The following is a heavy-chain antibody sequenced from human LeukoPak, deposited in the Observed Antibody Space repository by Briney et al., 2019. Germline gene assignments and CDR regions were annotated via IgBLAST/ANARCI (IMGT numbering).Heavy chain of an antibody. J-gene: IGHJ4*02. CDR2: FHTSGSS. CDR1: GGAITSYH. CDR3: ARVGDYALKD. Sequence: SETLSLTCTVSGGAITSYHWSWIRQPAGKGLEWIGRFHTSGSSNYNPSLKSRVTMSVDTSKNQFSLKLSSVTAADTAVYYCARVGDYALKDWGQGTLVTVSS. D-gene: IGHD3-16*01. V-gene: IGHV4-4*07.